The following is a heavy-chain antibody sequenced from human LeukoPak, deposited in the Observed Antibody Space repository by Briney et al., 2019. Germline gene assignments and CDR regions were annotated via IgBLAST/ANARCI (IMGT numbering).Heavy chain of an antibody. CDR3: ARDNYSSGWHPIDY. Sequence: SETLSLTCTVSGGSISSYYWSWIRQPPGKGLEWIGYIYYSGSTNYNPSLKSRVTISVDTSKSQFSLKLSSVTAADTAVYYCARDNYSSGWHPIDYWGQGTLVTVSS. V-gene: IGHV4-59*01. J-gene: IGHJ4*02. CDR2: IYYSGST. CDR1: GGSISSYY. D-gene: IGHD6-19*01.